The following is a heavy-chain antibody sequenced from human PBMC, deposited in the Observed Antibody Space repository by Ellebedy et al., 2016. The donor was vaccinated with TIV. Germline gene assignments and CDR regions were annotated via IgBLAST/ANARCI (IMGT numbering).Heavy chain of an antibody. Sequence: PSETLSLTCAVSGGSISMTNWWSWVRQAPGKGLEWVAVISYDGSTIHYGDSVRGRFTISRDNSKNTVHVQMSSLRVEDTAVYYCAKGSPGGGGFDYEDHYRYGMDVWGQGTTVSVSS. D-gene: IGHD5-12*01. V-gene: IGHV3-30*18. CDR1: GGSISMTN. CDR2: ISYDGSTI. CDR3: AKGSPGGGGFDYEDHYRYGMDV. J-gene: IGHJ6*02.